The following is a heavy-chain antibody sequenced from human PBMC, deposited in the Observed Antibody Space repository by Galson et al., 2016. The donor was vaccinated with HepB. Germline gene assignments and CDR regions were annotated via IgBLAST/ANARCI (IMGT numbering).Heavy chain of an antibody. D-gene: IGHD4-23*01. Sequence: SLRLSCAVSGFTFSKNAMHWVRQAPGKGLEWVAVISKDGNNKHYGDSVKGRITISRGNSKNTLYLQKNSLTAEDTAVYYCARADGGNPRDYFDYWGQGTLVTVSS. CDR3: ARADGGNPRDYFDY. J-gene: IGHJ4*02. CDR1: GFTFSKNA. V-gene: IGHV3-30-3*01. CDR2: ISKDGNNK.